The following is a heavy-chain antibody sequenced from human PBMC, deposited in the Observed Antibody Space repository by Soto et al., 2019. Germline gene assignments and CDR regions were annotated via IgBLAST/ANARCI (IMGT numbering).Heavy chain of an antibody. CDR2: ISYDATKT. CDR3: ARTRSAWSDFHYYSLDV. V-gene: IGHV3-30*03. J-gene: IGHJ6*02. Sequence: GGSLRVSCAASGFTFSSYGMHWVLQGLGKWLEWVAFISYDATKTYYADSVNVRFTISRDNSNSALYVQLNSLTGEDTAVYYCARTRSAWSDFHYYSLDVWGQGTTVTVSS. D-gene: IGHD1-26*01. CDR1: GFTFSSYG.